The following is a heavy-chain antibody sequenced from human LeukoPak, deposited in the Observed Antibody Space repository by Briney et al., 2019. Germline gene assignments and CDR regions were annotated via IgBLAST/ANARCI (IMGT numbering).Heavy chain of an antibody. J-gene: IGHJ5*02. CDR2: IYPGDSDT. V-gene: IGHV5-51*01. CDR1: GYSFTSYW. Sequence: GESLKISCKGSGYSFTSYWIGWVRQMPGKGLEWMGIIYPGDSDTRYSPSFQGQVTISADKSTISADKSISTAYLQWSSLKASDTAMYYCARQTGRYNSNWYLPFDPWGQGTLVTVSS. D-gene: IGHD6-13*01. CDR3: ARQTGRYNSNWYLPFDP.